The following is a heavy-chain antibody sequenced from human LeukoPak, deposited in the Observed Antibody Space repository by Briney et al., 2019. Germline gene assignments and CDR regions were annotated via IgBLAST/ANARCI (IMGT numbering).Heavy chain of an antibody. D-gene: IGHD1-14*01. CDR1: GFTLITND. CDR2: LYSDGNT. CDR3: ARGVEPLAANTLAY. Sequence: GGSLRLSCAASGFTLITNDMTWVRQAPGKGLEWVSALYSDGNTKYADSVQGRFTLSRDNSKNTLYIEMNSLSPDDPAVYYCARGVEPLAANTLAYWGQGTLVTVSS. J-gene: IGHJ4*02. V-gene: IGHV3-53*01.